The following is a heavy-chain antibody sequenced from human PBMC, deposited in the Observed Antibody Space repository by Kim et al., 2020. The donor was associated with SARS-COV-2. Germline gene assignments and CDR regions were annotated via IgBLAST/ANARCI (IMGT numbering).Heavy chain of an antibody. Sequence: GGSLRLSCAASGFTFSSYAMHWVRQAPGKGLEWVAVISYDGSNKYYVDSVKGRFTISRDNSKNTLYLQMNSLRAEDTAVYYCARDRNVWSGYSYYFDYWG. CDR1: GFTFSSYA. CDR3: ARDRNVWSGYSYYFDY. V-gene: IGHV3-30*04. J-gene: IGHJ4*01. D-gene: IGHD3-3*01. CDR2: ISYDGSNK.